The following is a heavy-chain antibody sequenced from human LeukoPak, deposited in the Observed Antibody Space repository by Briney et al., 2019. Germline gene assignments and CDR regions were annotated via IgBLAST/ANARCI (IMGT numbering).Heavy chain of an antibody. Sequence: PGGSLRLSCAASGFTFSSYWMHWVRQAPGKGLEWVSVIYSGGNTYYADSVKGRFTISRDNSKNTLYLQMNSLRAEDTAVYYCAKNFGSGSYYYYGMDVWGQGTTVTVSS. CDR2: IYSGGNT. D-gene: IGHD3-10*01. CDR3: AKNFGSGSYYYYGMDV. J-gene: IGHJ6*02. V-gene: IGHV3-66*01. CDR1: GFTFSSYW.